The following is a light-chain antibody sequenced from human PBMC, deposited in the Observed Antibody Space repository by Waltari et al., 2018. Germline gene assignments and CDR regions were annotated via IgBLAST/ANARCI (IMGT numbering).Light chain of an antibody. V-gene: IGKV3-15*01. J-gene: IGKJ1*01. CDR1: QSVSSN. Sequence: EIVMTHSPATLSVSPGEIATLSCRARQSVSSNLAWYQQKPGQSPRLLIYAASTRATGIPARYSGSGSGTEFTHTISSMQSEDFAIYFCQQYDNWTKTFGQGTKVEIK. CDR3: QQYDNWTKT. CDR2: AAS.